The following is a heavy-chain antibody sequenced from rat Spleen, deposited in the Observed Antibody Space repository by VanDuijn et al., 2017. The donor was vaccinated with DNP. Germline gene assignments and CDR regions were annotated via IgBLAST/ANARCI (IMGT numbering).Heavy chain of an antibody. CDR1: GFTFSNYD. CDR3: ATHPTTGREY. V-gene: IGHV5-19*01. D-gene: IGHD5-1*01. CDR2: ISPSGGST. Sequence: EVQLVESGGGLVQPGRSLKLSCAASGFTFSNYDMAWVRQAPTKGLEWVASISPSGGSTYYRDSVKGRITISRDNAKSTLYLQMDSLRSEDTATYSCATHPTTGREYWCQGVMVTVSS. J-gene: IGHJ2*01.